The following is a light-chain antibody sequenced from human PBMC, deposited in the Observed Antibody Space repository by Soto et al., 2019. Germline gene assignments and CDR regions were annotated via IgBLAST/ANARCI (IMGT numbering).Light chain of an antibody. CDR2: EDS. V-gene: IGLV2-23*01. Sequence: QSALTQPASVSGSPGQSITISCTGTSNDVGSHDLVSWYQQHAGKVPKLMIYEDSKRLSGVSNRFSGSKLGNTASLTISGLQAEDEADYYCCTYVGSSTSWVFGGGTKLTVL. CDR1: SNDVGSHDL. J-gene: IGLJ3*02. CDR3: CTYVGSSTSWV.